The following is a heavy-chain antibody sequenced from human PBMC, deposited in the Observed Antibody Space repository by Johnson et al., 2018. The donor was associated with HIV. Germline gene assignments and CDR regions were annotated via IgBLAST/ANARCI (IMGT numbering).Heavy chain of an antibody. CDR2: IKSNTDGGTS. CDR3: TTRVLLCGFDI. D-gene: IGHD2-15*01. Sequence: VQLVESGGGLVQPGGSLRLSCAASGFTFSNAWMSWVRQAPGKGLEWVGRIKSNTDGGTSAYAVPVNGSFTISRDDSKHSLYLQMSSLKAEDTAVYYCTTRVLLCGFDIWGQGTMVTVSS. J-gene: IGHJ3*02. CDR1: GFTFSNAW. V-gene: IGHV3-15*01.